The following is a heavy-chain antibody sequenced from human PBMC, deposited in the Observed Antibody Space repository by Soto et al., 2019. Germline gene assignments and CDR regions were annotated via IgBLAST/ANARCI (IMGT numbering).Heavy chain of an antibody. CDR2: IYYSGST. J-gene: IGHJ4*02. V-gene: IGHV4-59*08. CDR3: ARRYGTAFAY. CDR1: GGSISSYY. Sequence: QVQLQESGPGLVKPSETLSLTCTVSGGSISSYYWSWIRQPPGKGLEWIGYIYYSGSTNYNPSLKSRVTIAVDTCKSQFSLKLSSVTAADPAVYYCARRYGTAFAYWGQGTLVTVSS. D-gene: IGHD1-1*01.